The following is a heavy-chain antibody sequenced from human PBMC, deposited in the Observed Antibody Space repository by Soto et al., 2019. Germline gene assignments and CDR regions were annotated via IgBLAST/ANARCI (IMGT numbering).Heavy chain of an antibody. J-gene: IGHJ5*02. Sequence: KTSETLSLTCTVSGGSISSYYWSWIRQPAGKGLEWIGRIYTSGSTNYNPSLKSRVTMSVDTSKNQFSLKLSSVTAADAAVYYCARAGCSGGSCYFAGNWFDPWGQGTLVTSPQ. CDR3: ARAGCSGGSCYFAGNWFDP. V-gene: IGHV4-4*07. D-gene: IGHD2-15*01. CDR1: GGSISSYY. CDR2: IYTSGST.